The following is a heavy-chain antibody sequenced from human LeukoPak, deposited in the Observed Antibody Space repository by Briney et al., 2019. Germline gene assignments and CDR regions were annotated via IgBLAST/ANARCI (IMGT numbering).Heavy chain of an antibody. D-gene: IGHD3-10*01. CDR2: INPNSGGT. Sequence: VASVTVSCKASGYTFTGYYMHWVRQAPGQGVEWMGWINPNSGGTNYAQTFQGRVTMTRDTSISTAYMELSRLRSDDTAVYYCARVNMVRGGDFDYWGQGTLVTVSS. CDR1: GYTFTGYY. CDR3: ARVNMVRGGDFDY. J-gene: IGHJ4*02. V-gene: IGHV1-2*02.